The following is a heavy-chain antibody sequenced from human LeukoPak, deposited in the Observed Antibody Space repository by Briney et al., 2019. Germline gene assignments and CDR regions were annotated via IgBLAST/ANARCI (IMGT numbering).Heavy chain of an antibody. Sequence: ASVKVSCKASGYTFISYGFTWVRQAPGQGLEWMGWISAHNGNTNYAQKLQGRVTLTTDTSTTTAYMELRSLRSDDTAVYYCARGGRDSSSWYTDYWGQGTLVTVSS. V-gene: IGHV1-18*01. D-gene: IGHD6-13*01. CDR2: ISAHNGNT. J-gene: IGHJ4*02. CDR3: ARGGRDSSSWYTDY. CDR1: GYTFISYG.